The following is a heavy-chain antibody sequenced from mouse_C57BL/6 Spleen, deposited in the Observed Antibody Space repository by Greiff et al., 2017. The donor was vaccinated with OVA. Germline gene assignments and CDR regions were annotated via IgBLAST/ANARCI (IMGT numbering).Heavy chain of an antibody. CDR1: GYAFSSSW. V-gene: IGHV1-82*01. Sequence: VQLQQSGPELVKPGASVTISCKASGYAFSSSWMNWVKQRPGKGLGWIGRIYPGDGDTNYNGKFKGKATLTADKSSSTAYMQLSSLTSEDSAVYFCARGNDYDGYYAMDYWGQGTSGTVSS. J-gene: IGHJ4*01. CDR3: ARGNDYDGYYAMDY. CDR2: IYPGDGDT. D-gene: IGHD2-4*01.